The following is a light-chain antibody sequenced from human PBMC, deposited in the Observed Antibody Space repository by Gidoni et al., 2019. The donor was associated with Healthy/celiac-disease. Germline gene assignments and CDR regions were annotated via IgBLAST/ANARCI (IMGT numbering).Light chain of an antibody. CDR1: SSDVGGYNY. CDR2: DVS. Sequence: QSALTQPRSVSGSPGQSVTISCTGTSSDVGGYNYVSWYQQHPGKAPKLMIYDVSKRPSGVPDRFSGSKSGNTASLTISGLQAEDEAEYYCCSYAGSDWVFGGGTKLTVL. V-gene: IGLV2-11*01. J-gene: IGLJ3*02. CDR3: CSYAGSDWV.